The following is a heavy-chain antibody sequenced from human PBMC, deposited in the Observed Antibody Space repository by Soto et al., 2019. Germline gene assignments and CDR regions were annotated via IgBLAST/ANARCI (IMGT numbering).Heavy chain of an antibody. V-gene: IGHV3-11*06. CDR2: ISGSRHYT. CDR3: ARGHDYDTGGYQYFDY. J-gene: IGHJ4*01. D-gene: IGHD3-22*01. Sequence: GGSLRLSCAVSGFSFGDYYMTWIRQAPGKGLEWVSFISGSRHYTHYADSVKGRFTISRDNAKNSLYLEMGSLRVEDTAVYFCARGHDYDTGGYQYFDYWGHGTRSPSPQ. CDR1: GFSFGDYY.